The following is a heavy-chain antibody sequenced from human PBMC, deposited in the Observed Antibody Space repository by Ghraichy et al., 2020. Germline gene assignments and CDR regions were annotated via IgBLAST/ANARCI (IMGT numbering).Heavy chain of an antibody. CDR1: GFTFSSYG. J-gene: IGHJ4*02. V-gene: IGHV3-33*01. CDR2: IWYDGSNK. D-gene: IGHD4-23*01. Sequence: GESLNISCAASGFTFSSYGMHWVRQAPGKGLEWVAVIWYDGSNKYYADSVKGRFTISRDNSKNTLYLQINSLRAEDTAVYYCARDGAVVTFLFDYWGQGTLVTVSS. CDR3: ARDGAVVTFLFDY.